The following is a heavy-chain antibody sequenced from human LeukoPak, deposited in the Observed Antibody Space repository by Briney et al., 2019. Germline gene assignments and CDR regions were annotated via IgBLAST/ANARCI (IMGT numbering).Heavy chain of an antibody. Sequence: GGSLRLSCAASGFTFSDYEINWVRQAPGKGLEWVSCISTSGSNTYYADSVKGRFTISRDNAKNSLFLQMNTLTVEDTAVYYCARGALHVFDYWGQGTPVTVSS. V-gene: IGHV3-48*03. D-gene: IGHD3-10*02. CDR1: GFTFSDYE. CDR3: ARGALHVFDY. CDR2: ISTSGSNT. J-gene: IGHJ4*02.